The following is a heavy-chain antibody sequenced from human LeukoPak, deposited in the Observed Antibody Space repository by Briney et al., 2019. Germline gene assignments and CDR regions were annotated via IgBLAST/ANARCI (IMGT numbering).Heavy chain of an antibody. D-gene: IGHD5-18*01. CDR1: GFTFSSYW. Sequence: GGSLRLSCAASGFTFSSYWMHWVRQAPGKGLEWVSAISGSGGSTYYADSVKGRFTISRDNSKNTLYLQMNTLRAGDTAVYSCAKNGRGYSSDYFDYWGQGTLVTVSS. CDR2: ISGSGGST. CDR3: AKNGRGYSSDYFDY. V-gene: IGHV3-23*01. J-gene: IGHJ4*02.